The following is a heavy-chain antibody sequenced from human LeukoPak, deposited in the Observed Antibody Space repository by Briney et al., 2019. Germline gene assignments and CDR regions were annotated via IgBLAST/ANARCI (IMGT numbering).Heavy chain of an antibody. CDR1: GYTFSGYY. Sequence: ASVNVSFKASGYTFSGYYMHWVRQTPGQGLEWMGWINPNSGGTNYAQKFQGRVTMTRDTSISTAYMELSSLRSDDTAVYYCARGTAGSCSDMDLWPKGTTVTVSS. CDR2: INPNSGGT. CDR3: ARGTAGSCSDMDL. V-gene: IGHV1-2*02. D-gene: IGHD2-21*02. J-gene: IGHJ6*03.